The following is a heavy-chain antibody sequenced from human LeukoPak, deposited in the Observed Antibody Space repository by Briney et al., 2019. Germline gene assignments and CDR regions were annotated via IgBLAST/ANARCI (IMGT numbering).Heavy chain of an antibody. CDR3: AGWELLPDYYYMDV. D-gene: IGHD1-26*01. Sequence: SETLSLTRTVSGGSISSGSHYWSWIRQPAGKGLEWIGRIYTSGSTNYNPSLKSRVTISVDTSKNQFSLKLSSVTAADTAVYYCAGWELLPDYYYMDVWGKGTTVTVSS. CDR2: IYTSGST. V-gene: IGHV4-61*02. J-gene: IGHJ6*03. CDR1: GGSISSGSHY.